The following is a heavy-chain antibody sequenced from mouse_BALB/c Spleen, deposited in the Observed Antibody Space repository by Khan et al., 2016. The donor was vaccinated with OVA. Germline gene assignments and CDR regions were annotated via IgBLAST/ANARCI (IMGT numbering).Heavy chain of an antibody. CDR1: GYTFINYW. Sequence: QVQLKQSGAELAKPGASVKMSCKASGYTFINYWILWVKQRPGQGLEWIGYINPSTGYTEYNQNFKDKATFTADKSSSTAYMQLSSLTSEDSAVYYCERRGLRWDFDYWGQGTTLTVSS. CDR3: ERRGLRWDFDY. CDR2: INPSTGYT. J-gene: IGHJ2*01. V-gene: IGHV1-7*01. D-gene: IGHD1-1*01.